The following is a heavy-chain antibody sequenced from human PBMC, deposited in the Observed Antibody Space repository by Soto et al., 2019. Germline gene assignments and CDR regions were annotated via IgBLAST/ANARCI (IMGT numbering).Heavy chain of an antibody. J-gene: IGHJ5*02. CDR3: ARSLPNHIAARRVNWFDP. Sequence: SVKVSCKASGGTFSSYAISWVLQAPGQGLEWMGGIIPIFGTANYAQKFQGRVTITADESTSTAYMELSSLRSEDTAVYYCARSLPNHIAARRVNWFDPWGQGTLVTVSS. CDR2: IIPIFGTA. V-gene: IGHV1-69*13. D-gene: IGHD6-6*01. CDR1: GGTFSSYA.